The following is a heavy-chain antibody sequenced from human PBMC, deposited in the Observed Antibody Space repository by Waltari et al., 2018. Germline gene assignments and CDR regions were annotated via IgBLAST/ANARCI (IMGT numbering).Heavy chain of an antibody. CDR3: ARPEPDCSGGSCYFDY. J-gene: IGHJ4*02. Sequence: EVQLVQSGAEVKKPGESLKISCKGSGYSFTSYWIGWVRQMPGKGLEWMGIIYPGDSGTRYSPSFQGQVTISADKSISTAYLQWSSLKASDTAMYYCARPEPDCSGGSCYFDYWGQGTLVTVSS. CDR2: IYPGDSGT. D-gene: IGHD2-15*01. V-gene: IGHV5-51*01. CDR1: GYSFTSYW.